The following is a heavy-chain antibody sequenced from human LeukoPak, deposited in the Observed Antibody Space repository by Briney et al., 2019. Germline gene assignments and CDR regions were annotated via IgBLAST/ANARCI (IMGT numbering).Heavy chain of an antibody. CDR2: IYPGDSDT. CDR1: GYSFTSYW. V-gene: IGHV5-51*01. Sequence: GESLKISCKGSGYSFTSYWIGWVRQMPGKGLEWMGIIYPGDSDTRYSPSFQGQVTISADKSISTAYLQWSSLKASDSAVYYCARSYSSSWYFNWFDPWGQGTLVTVSS. CDR3: ARSYSSSWYFNWFDP. D-gene: IGHD6-13*01. J-gene: IGHJ5*02.